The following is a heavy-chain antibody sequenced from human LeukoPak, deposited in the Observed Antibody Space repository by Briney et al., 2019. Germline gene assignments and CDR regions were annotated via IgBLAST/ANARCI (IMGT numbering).Heavy chain of an antibody. CDR3: EKVDYYDSSGQYYFDY. J-gene: IGHJ4*02. Sequence: GGSLRLSCAASGFTFSSYGMHWVRQAPGKGLEWAAFIRYDGSNKYYADSVKGRFTISRDNSKNTLYLQMNSLRAEDTAVYYCEKVDYYDSSGQYYFDYWGQETLVTVSS. D-gene: IGHD3-22*01. V-gene: IGHV3-30*02. CDR1: GFTFSSYG. CDR2: IRYDGSNK.